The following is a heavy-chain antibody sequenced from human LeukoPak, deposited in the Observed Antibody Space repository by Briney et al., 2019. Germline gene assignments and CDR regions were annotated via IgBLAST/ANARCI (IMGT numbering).Heavy chain of an antibody. CDR2: VYYTGRS. D-gene: IGHD3-10*01. CDR1: GGSISSSSSY. J-gene: IGHJ6*03. Sequence: SETLSLTCTVSGGSISSSSSYWAWIRQPPGKGLEWIGTVYYTGRSDYNSSLKSRLTLSVDRSKNQFSLKLTSMTAADTAVYYCARVEEGYGSGRRENYYYYYMDVWGKGTTVTISS. V-gene: IGHV4-39*07. CDR3: ARVEEGYGSGRRENYYYYYMDV.